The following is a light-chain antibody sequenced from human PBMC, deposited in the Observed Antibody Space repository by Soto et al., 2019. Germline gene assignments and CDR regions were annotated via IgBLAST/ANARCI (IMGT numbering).Light chain of an antibody. CDR2: DVS. J-gene: IGKJ5*01. CDR3: QQYDDLPIS. CDR1: QDITKF. Sequence: DIQMTQSPSSLFASVGDRFTITCQASQDITKFLNWYQQKPGRAPRVLIYDVSSLQTGVPSRFSGSGSGAHFTLTITSLQPEDSGTYYCQQYDDLPISFGQGTRLEIK. V-gene: IGKV1-33*01.